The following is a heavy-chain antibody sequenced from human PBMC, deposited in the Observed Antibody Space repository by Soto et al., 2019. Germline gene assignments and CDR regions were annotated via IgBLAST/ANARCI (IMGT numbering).Heavy chain of an antibody. CDR2: ISSSSSYI. CDR3: ARDQGAMVRGVLTPEYYYYGMDV. V-gene: IGHV3-21*01. Sequence: PGGSLRLSCAASGFTFSSYSMNWVRQAPGKGLEWVSSISSSSSYIYYADSVKGRFTISRDNAKNSLYLQMNSLRAEDTAVYYCARDQGAMVRGVLTPEYYYYGMDVWGQGTTVTVSS. CDR1: GFTFSSYS. D-gene: IGHD3-10*01. J-gene: IGHJ6*02.